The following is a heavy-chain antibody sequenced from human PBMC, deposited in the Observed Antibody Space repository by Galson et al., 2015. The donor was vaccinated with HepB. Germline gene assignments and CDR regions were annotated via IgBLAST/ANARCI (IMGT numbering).Heavy chain of an antibody. CDR3: ARGPASVVYDYVWGSARQPLYYLDS. CDR1: GGSFSDYY. D-gene: IGHD3-16*01. CDR2: INHSGST. Sequence: ETLSLTCAVYGGSFSDYYWSWIRQPPGKGLEWIGEINHSGSTNDNPSLKSRITISVDTSKNQFSLKLTSVTAADAAVYYCARGPASVVYDYVWGSARQPLYYLDSWGQGTLLTVSS. V-gene: IGHV4-34*01. J-gene: IGHJ4*02.